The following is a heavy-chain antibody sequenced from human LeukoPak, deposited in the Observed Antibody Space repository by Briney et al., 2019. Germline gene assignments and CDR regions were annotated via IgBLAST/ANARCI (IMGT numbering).Heavy chain of an antibody. CDR1: GFTFDTYE. Sequence: SGGSPRLSCVGSGFTFDTYEMNWVRQAPGKGLEWLSFISRGGFEIHYAASVEGRFTISRDDAKNTLYLQMTSLRDEDTAVYYCAKGGSQRHCSFGTCYGDYWGQGTLVTVSS. CDR3: AKGGSQRHCSFGTCYGDY. D-gene: IGHD2-15*01. J-gene: IGHJ4*02. V-gene: IGHV3-48*03. CDR2: ISRGGFEI.